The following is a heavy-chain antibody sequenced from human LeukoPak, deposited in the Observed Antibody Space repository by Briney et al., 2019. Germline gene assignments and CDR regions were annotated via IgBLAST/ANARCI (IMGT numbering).Heavy chain of an antibody. D-gene: IGHD6-19*01. J-gene: IGHJ4*02. CDR2: IYTNGST. CDR1: GGSISSYF. Sequence: SETLSLTCTVSGGSISSYFWTWIRQPAGKGLEWIGRIYTNGSTNYNPSLKSRVTMSVDTSKNQFSLKLSSVTAADTAVYYCARDRAVPGRIDYWGQGTLVTVSS. V-gene: IGHV4-4*07. CDR3: ARDRAVPGRIDY.